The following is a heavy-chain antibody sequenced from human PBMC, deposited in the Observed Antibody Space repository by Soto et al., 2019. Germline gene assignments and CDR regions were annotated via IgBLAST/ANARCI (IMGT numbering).Heavy chain of an antibody. CDR1: GFTVSSIY. D-gene: IGHD4-17*01. Sequence: EVQLVESGGGLVQPGESLRLSCAASGFTVSSIYRSWVGRAPGKGLELVSVIYSDGSTYYADSVKGRFTISRHISKNTLYLQMNSLRAEDTAVYYCARGLLDYGPIYFQHWGQGTLVTVSS. J-gene: IGHJ1*01. V-gene: IGHV3-53*04. CDR2: IYSDGST. CDR3: ARGLLDYGPIYFQH.